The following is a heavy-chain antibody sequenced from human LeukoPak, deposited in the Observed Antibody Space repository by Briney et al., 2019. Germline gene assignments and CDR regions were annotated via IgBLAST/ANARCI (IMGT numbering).Heavy chain of an antibody. CDR3: ARENPSGYYNRPIDY. CDR2: IYYSGSI. V-gene: IGHV4-61*01. Sequence: SETLSLTCTVSGDSISSSSYYWGWIRQPPGKGLEWIGDIYYSGSIKYNPSLKSRVTMSVDTSKNQFSLKLSSVTAADTAIYYCARENPSGYYNRPIDYWGQGTLVTVSS. CDR1: GDSISSSSYY. J-gene: IGHJ4*02. D-gene: IGHD3-22*01.